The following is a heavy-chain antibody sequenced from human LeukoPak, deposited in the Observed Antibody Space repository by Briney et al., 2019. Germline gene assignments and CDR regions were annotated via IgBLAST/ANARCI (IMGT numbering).Heavy chain of an antibody. CDR1: GFTSTSFA. D-gene: IGHD3-10*01. V-gene: IGHV3-23*01. J-gene: IGHJ4*02. CDR3: AKQYYFASGSYRYFDY. CDR2: IIGSGGST. Sequence: PGGSLRLSCAASGFTSTSFAMSWVRQAPGKGLEWVSSIIGSGGSTFYADSVKCRFTISRDNSKNTLYLQMNSLRAEDTAVYYCAKQYYFASGSYRYFDYWGQGTLVTVSS.